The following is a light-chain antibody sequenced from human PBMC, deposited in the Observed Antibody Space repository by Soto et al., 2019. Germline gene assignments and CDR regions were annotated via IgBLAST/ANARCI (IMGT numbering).Light chain of an antibody. CDR3: QQYNNWPLT. V-gene: IGKV3-15*01. Sequence: ERVMTQSPGPLSVFPGERATLSCRASQTVNSNLAWYQQKPGQAPRRLIYGASTRATGIPARFSGGGSGTEFTLTINSLQSEDFAVYYCQQYNNWPLTLGGGTKVEIK. CDR2: GAS. CDR1: QTVNSN. J-gene: IGKJ4*01.